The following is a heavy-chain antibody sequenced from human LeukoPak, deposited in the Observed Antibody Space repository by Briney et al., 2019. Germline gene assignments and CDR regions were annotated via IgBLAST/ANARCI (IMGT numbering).Heavy chain of an antibody. J-gene: IGHJ6*03. D-gene: IGHD1-20*01. Sequence: GGSLRLSCAASGFTFSDYYMSWIRQAPGKGLEWVAFIRYDGSNKYYADSVKGRFTISRDNSKNTLYLQMNSLRAEDTAVYYCVKSLLSTITGTYAGYYYYMDVWGKGTTVTVSS. CDR3: VKSLLSTITGTYAGYYYYMDV. V-gene: IGHV3-30*02. CDR2: IRYDGSNK. CDR1: GFTFSDYY.